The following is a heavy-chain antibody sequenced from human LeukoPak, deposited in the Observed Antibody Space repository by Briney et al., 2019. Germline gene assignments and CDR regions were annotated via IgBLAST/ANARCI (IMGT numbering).Heavy chain of an antibody. CDR2: IYYSGST. CDR1: GGSISSSSYY. Sequence: PSETLSLTCTVYGGSISSSSYYWDWLRQPPGKGLEWIASIYYSGSTYYNPCLKSRITISVATTNNLFSLNLTSVTAAVSAFYYCARCVAVAGIPFDYWGQGTLVTVSS. CDR3: ARCVAVAGIPFDY. J-gene: IGHJ4*02. V-gene: IGHV4-39*01. D-gene: IGHD6-19*01.